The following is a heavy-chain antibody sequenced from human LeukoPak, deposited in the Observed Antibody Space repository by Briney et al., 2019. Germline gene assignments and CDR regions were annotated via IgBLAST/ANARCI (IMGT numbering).Heavy chain of an antibody. CDR1: GFTFSSYS. D-gene: IGHD3-22*01. CDR2: ISSSSSYI. V-gene: IGHV3-21*01. J-gene: IGHJ4*02. CDR3: ARDPVPFYYYDSSGYRYFDY. Sequence: GGSLRLSCAASGFTFSSYSMNWVRQAPGKGLEWVSSISSSSSYIYYADSVKGRFTISRDNAKNSLYLQMNSLRAEDTAVYYCARDPVPFYYYDSSGYRYFDYWGQGTLVTVSS.